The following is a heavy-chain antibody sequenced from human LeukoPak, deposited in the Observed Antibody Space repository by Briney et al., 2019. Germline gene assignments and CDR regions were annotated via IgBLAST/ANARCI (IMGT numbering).Heavy chain of an antibody. V-gene: IGHV4-59*01. CDR1: GGSISSYY. Sequence: PSETLSLTCTVSGGSISSYYWGWIRQPPGKGLEWIGYIYYSGSTNYNPSLKSRVTISVDTSKNQFSLKLSSVTAADTAVYYCAAYDSSGYCYYYWGQGTLVTVSS. D-gene: IGHD3-22*01. CDR3: AAYDSSGYCYYY. CDR2: IYYSGST. J-gene: IGHJ4*02.